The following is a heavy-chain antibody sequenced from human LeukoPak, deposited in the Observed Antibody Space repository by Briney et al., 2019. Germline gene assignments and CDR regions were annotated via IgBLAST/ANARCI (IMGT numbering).Heavy chain of an antibody. J-gene: IGHJ5*02. CDR2: ISSSGSTI. CDR1: GFTFSSYG. V-gene: IGHV3-48*03. Sequence: GGSLRLSCAASGFTFSSYGMNWVRQAPGKGLEWVSYISSSGSTIYYADSVKGRFTISRDNAKNSLYLQMNSLRAEDTAVYYCARVGFWSGYSPNWFDPWGQGTLVTVSS. CDR3: ARVGFWSGYSPNWFDP. D-gene: IGHD3-3*01.